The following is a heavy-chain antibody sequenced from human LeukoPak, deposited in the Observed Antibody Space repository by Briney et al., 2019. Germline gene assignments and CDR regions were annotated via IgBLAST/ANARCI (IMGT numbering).Heavy chain of an antibody. CDR2: IWHDGKNK. Sequence: GGSLRLSCAASGFTFKSYGMHRVRQAPGKGLEWVAVIWHDGKNKYYADSVKGRFTVSRDNSKNTLYLQMDSLRVEDTAVYYCARDRGSDDPIDYWGQGTLVAVSS. CDR3: ARDRGSDDPIDY. J-gene: IGHJ4*02. D-gene: IGHD2-15*01. V-gene: IGHV3-33*01. CDR1: GFTFKSYG.